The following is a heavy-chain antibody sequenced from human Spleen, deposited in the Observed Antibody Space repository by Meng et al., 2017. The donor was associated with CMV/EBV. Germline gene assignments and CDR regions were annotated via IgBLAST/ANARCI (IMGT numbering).Heavy chain of an antibody. J-gene: IGHJ3*01. V-gene: IGHV4-38-2*02. D-gene: IGHD3-22*01. CDR3: ARDGDSSGDAFAF. CDR2: IYHSGST. CDR1: GYSISSGYY. Sequence: SETLSLTCTVSGYSISSGYYWGWVRQPPGKGLEWIGSIYHSGSTYYNPSLKSRVTISVDTSKNQFSLKLSSVTAADTAVYYCARDGDSSGDAFAFWGQGTMVTVSS.